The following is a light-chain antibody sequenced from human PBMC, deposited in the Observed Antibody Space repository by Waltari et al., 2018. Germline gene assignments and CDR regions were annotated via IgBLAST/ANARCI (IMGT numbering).Light chain of an antibody. CDR1: QSVGTY. V-gene: IGKV3-11*01. Sequence: ATLSCRASQSVGTYLAWYQQRPGQSPRLLIYDASYRATGIPARFSGSGSETDFTLTISSLQPEDFAVYYCQQRRNWPLTFGGGTRVQI. J-gene: IGKJ4*01. CDR2: DAS. CDR3: QQRRNWPLT.